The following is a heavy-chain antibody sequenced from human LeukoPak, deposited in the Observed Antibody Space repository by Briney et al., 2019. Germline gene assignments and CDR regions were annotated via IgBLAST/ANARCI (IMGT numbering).Heavy chain of an antibody. D-gene: IGHD1-1*01. CDR1: GYTFTGYY. Sequence: GASVKVSCKASGYTFTGYYMHWVRQAPGQGLEWMGRINPNSGGTNYAQKFQGRVTMTRDTSISTAYMELSRLRSDDTAVYYCARVRSPSTGTTEYFDSWGQGTLVTVSS. V-gene: IGHV1-2*06. CDR3: ARVRSPSTGTTEYFDS. CDR2: INPNSGGT. J-gene: IGHJ4*02.